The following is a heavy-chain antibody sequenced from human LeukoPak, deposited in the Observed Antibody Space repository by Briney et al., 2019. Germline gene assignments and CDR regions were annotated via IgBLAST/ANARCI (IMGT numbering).Heavy chain of an antibody. Sequence: PSETLSLTCAVYGGSFSGYYWSWIRQPPGKGLEWIGEINHSGSTNYNPSLKSRVTISVDTSKNQFSLTLSSVTAADTAVYYCARGPPTYYGSGSYYYYWGQGTLVTVSS. D-gene: IGHD3-10*01. CDR1: GGSFSGYY. CDR2: INHSGST. CDR3: ARGPPTYYGSGSYYYY. J-gene: IGHJ4*02. V-gene: IGHV4-34*01.